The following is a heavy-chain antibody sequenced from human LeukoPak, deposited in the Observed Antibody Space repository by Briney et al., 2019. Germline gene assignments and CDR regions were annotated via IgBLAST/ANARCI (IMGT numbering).Heavy chain of an antibody. Sequence: GRSLRLSCAASGFTFSSYGMHWVRQAPGKGLEWVAVISYDGSNKYYADSVKGRFTISRDNSKNTLYLQMNSLRAEDTAVYYCARDPSTGGGDAFDIWGQGTMVTVSS. CDR2: ISYDGSNK. CDR3: ARDPSTGGGDAFDI. V-gene: IGHV3-30*03. D-gene: IGHD3-16*01. CDR1: GFTFSSYG. J-gene: IGHJ3*02.